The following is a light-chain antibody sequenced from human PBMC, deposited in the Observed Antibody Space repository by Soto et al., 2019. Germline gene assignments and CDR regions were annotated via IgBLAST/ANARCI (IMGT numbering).Light chain of an antibody. J-gene: IGKJ5*01. CDR3: QQYNNWPFS. CDR1: QSISSSF. CDR2: GAS. V-gene: IGKV3-20*01. Sequence: EIVLTQSPVTLSFSPGERATLSCRASQSISSSFLAWYQQKPGQAPRLLIYGASSRATGIPDRFSGSGSGTDFTLTISRLEPEDFAVYYCQQYNNWPFSFGQGTRLEIK.